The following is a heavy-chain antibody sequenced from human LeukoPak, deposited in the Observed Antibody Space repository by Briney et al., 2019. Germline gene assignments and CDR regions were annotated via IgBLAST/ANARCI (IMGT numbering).Heavy chain of an antibody. CDR1: GFTVSSNY. J-gene: IGHJ6*03. V-gene: IGHV3-53*01. Sequence: GGSLRLSCAASGFTVSSNYMNWVRRPPGKGLEWVSVIYNDGSTYYADSVKGRFTFSRDNSKNTLYLQVNSLRVEDTAIYYCARGSPPRPYGDLGYYMDVWGKGTTVTVSS. CDR2: IYNDGST. D-gene: IGHD7-27*01. CDR3: ARGSPPRPYGDLGYYMDV.